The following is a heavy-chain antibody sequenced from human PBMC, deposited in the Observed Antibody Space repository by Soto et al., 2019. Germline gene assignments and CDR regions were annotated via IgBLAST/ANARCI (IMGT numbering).Heavy chain of an antibody. J-gene: IGHJ4*02. V-gene: IGHV1-18*04. CDR1: GYTFTSYG. CDR3: ARDLPSAQVGIAARPIDY. CDR2: ISAYNGNT. D-gene: IGHD6-6*01. Sequence: VASVKVSCKASGYTFTSYGISWVRQAPGQGLEWMGWISAYNGNTNYAQKLQGRVTMTTDTSTSTAYMELRSLRSDDTAVYYCARDLPSAQVGIAARPIDYWGQGTLVTVSS.